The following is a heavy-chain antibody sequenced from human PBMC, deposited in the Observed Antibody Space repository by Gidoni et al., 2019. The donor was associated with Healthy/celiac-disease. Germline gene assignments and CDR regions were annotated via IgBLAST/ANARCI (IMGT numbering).Heavy chain of an antibody. CDR2: ISGSGGST. J-gene: IGHJ4*02. D-gene: IGHD2-15*01. CDR3: AKLLHIGVIAAYFDY. V-gene: IGHV3-23*01. CDR1: GFTFSSYA. Sequence: EVPLLESGGGLVQPGGSLRLSCAASGFTFSSYAMSWVRQAPGKGLEWVSAISGSGGSTYYADSVKGRFTISRDNSKNTLYLQMNSLRAEDTAVYYCAKLLHIGVIAAYFDYWGQGTLVTVSS.